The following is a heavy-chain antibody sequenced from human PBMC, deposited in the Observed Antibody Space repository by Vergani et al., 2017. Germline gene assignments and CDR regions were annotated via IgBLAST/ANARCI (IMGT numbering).Heavy chain of an antibody. J-gene: IGHJ4*02. D-gene: IGHD5-24*01. CDR3: ARRGPKMATSAMGD. V-gene: IGHV1-2*02. Sequence: QVQLVQSGAEVKKPGASVKVSCTASGYTFTGYYMHWVRQAPGQGLEGMGWINPNSGVTNYAQKFQGRVTMTRDTSISTAYMELGSLRSDDTAVYYCARRGPKMATSAMGDWGQGTLVTVSS. CDR1: GYTFTGYY. CDR2: INPNSGVT.